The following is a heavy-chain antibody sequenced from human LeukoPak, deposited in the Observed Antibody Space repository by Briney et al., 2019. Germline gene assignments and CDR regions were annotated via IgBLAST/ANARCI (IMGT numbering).Heavy chain of an antibody. J-gene: IGHJ4*02. CDR3: ASTYYYGSGSYSAFDY. CDR1: GFTFSSYW. CDR2: IKQDGSEK. V-gene: IGHV3-7*01. Sequence: SGGSLRLSCAASGFTFSSYWMSWVRQAPGKGLEWVANIKQDGSEKYYVDSVKGRFTISRDNAKNSLYLQMNSLRADDTAVYYCASTYYYGSGSYSAFDYWGQGTLVTVSS. D-gene: IGHD3-10*01.